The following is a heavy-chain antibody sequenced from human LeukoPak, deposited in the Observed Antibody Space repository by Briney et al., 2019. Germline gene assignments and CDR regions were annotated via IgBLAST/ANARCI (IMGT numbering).Heavy chain of an antibody. CDR1: GGSFSGYY. CDR2: INHSGST. D-gene: IGHD4-17*01. J-gene: IGHJ4*02. V-gene: IGHV4-34*01. Sequence: PSETLSLTCAVYGGSFSGYYWSWIRQPPGKGLEWIGEINHSGSTNYNPSLKSRVTISVDTSKNQFSLKLSPVTAADTAVYYCARGISAGDPSDYWGQGTLVTVSS. CDR3: ARGISAGDPSDY.